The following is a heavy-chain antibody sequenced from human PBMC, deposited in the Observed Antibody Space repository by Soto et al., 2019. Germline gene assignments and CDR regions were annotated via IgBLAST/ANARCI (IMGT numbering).Heavy chain of an antibody. CDR2: MNPNSGNT. V-gene: IGHV1-8*01. CDR1: GYTFTSYD. Sequence: ASVKVSCKASGYTFTSYDINWVRQATGQGLEWMGWMNPNSGNTGYAQKFQGRVTMTRNTSISTAYMELSSLRSEDTAVYYCARVGYYDFWSGYPGHYYYYYMDVWGKGTTVTVSS. D-gene: IGHD3-3*01. J-gene: IGHJ6*03. CDR3: ARVGYYDFWSGYPGHYYYYYMDV.